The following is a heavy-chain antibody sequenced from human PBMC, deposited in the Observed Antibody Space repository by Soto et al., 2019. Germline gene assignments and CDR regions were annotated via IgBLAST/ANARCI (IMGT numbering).Heavy chain of an antibody. Sequence: SVKVSCKASGGTFGNSAISWVRQAPGQGLEWMGGIIPIFSTPDYAQKFQGRVTITADESTTTAYMELTSLKSEDTAVYYCARESGNLYYSNLFDFWGQGTQVTVSS. J-gene: IGHJ4*02. CDR3: ARESGNLYYSNLFDF. V-gene: IGHV1-69*13. CDR1: GGTFGNSA. D-gene: IGHD3-10*01. CDR2: IIPIFSTP.